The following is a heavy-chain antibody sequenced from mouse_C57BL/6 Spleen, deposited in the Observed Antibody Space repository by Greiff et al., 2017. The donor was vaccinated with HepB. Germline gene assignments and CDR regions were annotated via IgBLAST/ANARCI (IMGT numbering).Heavy chain of an antibody. CDR3: ARSEGSDYDGGLYAMDY. CDR1: GYTFTNYW. V-gene: IGHV1-63*01. D-gene: IGHD2-4*01. CDR2: IYPGGGYT. J-gene: IGHJ4*01. Sequence: VKLQESGAELVRPGTSVKMSCKASGYTFTNYWIGWAKQRPGHGLEWIGDIYPGGGYTNYNEKFKGKATLTADKSSSTAYMQFSSLTSEDSAIYYCARSEGSDYDGGLYAMDYWGQGTSVTVSS.